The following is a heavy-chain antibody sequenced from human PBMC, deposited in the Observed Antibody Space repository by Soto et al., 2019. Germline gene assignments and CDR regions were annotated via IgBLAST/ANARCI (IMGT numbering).Heavy chain of an antibody. V-gene: IGHV1-3*01. Sequence: GASVKVSCKASGYTFTNYAMHWVRQAPGQRLGWMGWINAGNGNTKYSQKFQGRVTITRDTSASTAYMELSSLRSEDTAVYYCARAVAVPADFDYWGQGTLVTVSS. CDR2: INAGNGNT. J-gene: IGHJ4*02. CDR1: GYTFTNYA. CDR3: ARAVAVPADFDY. D-gene: IGHD6-19*01.